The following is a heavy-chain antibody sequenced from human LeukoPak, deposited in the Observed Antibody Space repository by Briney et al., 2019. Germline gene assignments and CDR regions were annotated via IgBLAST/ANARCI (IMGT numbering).Heavy chain of an antibody. CDR1: GGSISSSSYY. J-gene: IGHJ4*02. D-gene: IGHD1-26*01. CDR2: IYYSGST. V-gene: IGHV4-61*01. CDR3: ARDVGLDY. Sequence: SETLSLTCTVSGGSISSSSYYWSWIRQPPGKGLEWIGYIYYSGSTNYNPSLKSRVTISVDTSKNQFSLKLSSVTAADTAVYYCARDVGLDYWGQGTLVTVSS.